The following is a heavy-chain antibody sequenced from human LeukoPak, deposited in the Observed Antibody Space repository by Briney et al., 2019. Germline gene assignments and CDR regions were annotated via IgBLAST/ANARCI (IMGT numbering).Heavy chain of an antibody. CDR2: IYSGGST. D-gene: IGHD3-22*01. V-gene: IGHV3-53*01. CDR1: EFTVSSNY. J-gene: IGHJ4*02. Sequence: GGSLRLSCAASEFTVSSNYMSWVRQAPGKGLEWVSVIYSGGSTYYADSVKGRFTISRDNSKNTLYLQMNSLRAEDTAVYYCARALPDYYYDSSGYYQYYFDYWGQGTLVTVSS. CDR3: ARALPDYYYDSSGYYQYYFDY.